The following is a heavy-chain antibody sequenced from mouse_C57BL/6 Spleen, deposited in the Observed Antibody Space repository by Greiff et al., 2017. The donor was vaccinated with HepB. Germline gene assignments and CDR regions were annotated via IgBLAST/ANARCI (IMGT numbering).Heavy chain of an antibody. J-gene: IGHJ2*01. Sequence: EVKVVESGEGLVKPGGSLKLSCAASGFTFSSYAMSWVRQTPEKRLEWVAYISSGGDYIYYADTVKGRFTISRDNARNTLYLQMSSLKSEDTAMYYCTREDYGNYGFDYWGQGTTLTVSS. CDR1: GFTFSSYA. CDR2: ISSGGDYI. V-gene: IGHV5-9-1*02. D-gene: IGHD2-1*01. CDR3: TREDYGNYGFDY.